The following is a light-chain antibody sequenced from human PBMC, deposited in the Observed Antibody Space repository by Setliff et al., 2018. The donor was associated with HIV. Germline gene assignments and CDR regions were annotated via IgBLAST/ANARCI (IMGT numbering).Light chain of an antibody. CDR2: DNN. J-gene: IGLJ2*01. Sequence: QSALTQPPSVSAAPGQKVTISCSGSSSNIGNNYVSWYQQLPGTAPKLLSYDNNKRPSGIPDRFSGSKSGTSATLGITGLQTGDEADYYCATWDSSLSAVVFGGGTKVTVL. CDR3: ATWDSSLSAVV. V-gene: IGLV1-51*01. CDR1: SSNIGNNY.